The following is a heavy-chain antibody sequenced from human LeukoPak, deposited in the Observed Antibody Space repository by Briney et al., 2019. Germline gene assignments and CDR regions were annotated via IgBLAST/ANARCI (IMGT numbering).Heavy chain of an antibody. CDR3: ARQMNTVTADY. D-gene: IGHD4-17*01. J-gene: IGHJ4*02. V-gene: IGHV4-39*01. Sequence: PSGALSLTCTVSGGSISSSSYFWGWIRQPPGKGLEWIGSIFYSGSTYYNPSLNSRVTISIDTSKNQFSLRLGSVTAADTAVYYCARQMNTVTADYWGQGTLVTVSS. CDR2: IFYSGST. CDR1: GGSISSSSYF.